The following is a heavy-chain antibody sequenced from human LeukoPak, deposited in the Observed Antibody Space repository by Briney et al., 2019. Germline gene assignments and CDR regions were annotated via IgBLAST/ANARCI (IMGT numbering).Heavy chain of an antibody. V-gene: IGHV4-59*01. CDR2: IYYSGST. Sequence: PSETLSLTFTVSGGSISSYYWSWIRQPPGKGLEWIGYIYYSGSTNYNPSLKSRVTISVDTSKNQFSLKLSSVTAADTAVYYCARDNPTYYDILTGYGHAFDIWGQGTMVTVSS. D-gene: IGHD3-9*01. J-gene: IGHJ3*02. CDR1: GGSISSYY. CDR3: ARDNPTYYDILTGYGHAFDI.